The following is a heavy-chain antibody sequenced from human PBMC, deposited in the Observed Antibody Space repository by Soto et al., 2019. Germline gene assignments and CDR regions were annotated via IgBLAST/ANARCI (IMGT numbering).Heavy chain of an antibody. CDR3: ARDPHDYGDYIYYCQH. V-gene: IGHV3-30*03. D-gene: IGHD4-17*01. Sequence: QVQLVESGGGVVQPGRTLRLSCAASGFTFRNYGMHWVRQAPGKGLEWVAVISYDGNNKYYADSVKGRFTISRDNSKNTLYLQMNSLRPEDTAMYYCARDPHDYGDYIYYCQHWGQGTQVTVSS. CDR2: ISYDGNNK. CDR1: GFTFRNYG. J-gene: IGHJ1*01.